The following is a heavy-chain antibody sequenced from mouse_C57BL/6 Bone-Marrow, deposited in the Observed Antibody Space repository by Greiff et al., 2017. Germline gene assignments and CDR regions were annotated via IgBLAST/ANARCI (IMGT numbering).Heavy chain of an antibody. D-gene: IGHD4-1*01. CDR1: GYTFTSYW. V-gene: IGHV1-55*01. CDR2: IYPGSGST. CDR3: ARGGLNWDGFAY. J-gene: IGHJ3*01. Sequence: VQLQQPGAELVKPGASVKMSCKASGYTFTSYWITWVKQRPGQGLEWIGDIYPGSGSTNYNEKFKSKATLTVDTSSSTAYMQHNSLTSEDSAVYYCARGGLNWDGFAYWGQGTLVTVSA.